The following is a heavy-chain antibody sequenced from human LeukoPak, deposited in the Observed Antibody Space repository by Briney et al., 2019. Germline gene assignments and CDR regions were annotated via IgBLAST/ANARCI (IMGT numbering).Heavy chain of an antibody. CDR3: ARVSSGSYFGYYYYYMDV. CDR1: GFTFSNYW. V-gene: IGHV3-74*01. J-gene: IGHJ6*03. Sequence: GGAPRLSCAAPGFTFSNYWMHWVRQAPGKGLVLVSRINSDGSSTSYADSVKGRFTISRDNAKNTLYLQMNSLRAEDTAVYYCARVSSGSYFGYYYYYMDVWGKGTTVTVSS. CDR2: INSDGSST. D-gene: IGHD1-26*01.